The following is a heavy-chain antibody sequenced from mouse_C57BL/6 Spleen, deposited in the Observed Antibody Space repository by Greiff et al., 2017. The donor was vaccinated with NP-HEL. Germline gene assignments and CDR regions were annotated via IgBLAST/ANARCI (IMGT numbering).Heavy chain of an antibody. CDR1: GYAFSSSW. J-gene: IGHJ3*01. CDR2: IYPGDGDT. V-gene: IGHV1-82*01. D-gene: IGHD2-12*01. CDR3: ARAYDGDWFAY. Sequence: QVQLQQSGPELVKPGASVKISCKASGYAFSSSWMNWVKQRPGKGLEWIGRIYPGDGDTNYNGKFKGKATLTADKSSSTAYMQLSSLTSEDSAVYFCARAYDGDWFAYWGQGTLVTVSA.